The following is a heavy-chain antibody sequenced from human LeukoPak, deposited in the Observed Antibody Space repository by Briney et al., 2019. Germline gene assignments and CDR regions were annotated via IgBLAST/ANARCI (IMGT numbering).Heavy chain of an antibody. V-gene: IGHV4-59*01. D-gene: IGHD6-19*01. Sequence: PSETLSLTCTVSSNSISSYYWSWIRQPPGKGLEWIGYIYYTGTTNYNPSLKSRVTISVDTSKNQFSLKLNSVTAADTAVYYCARESGSSGWYDYWGQGTLVTVSS. J-gene: IGHJ4*02. CDR2: IYYTGTT. CDR1: SNSISSYY. CDR3: ARESGSSGWYDY.